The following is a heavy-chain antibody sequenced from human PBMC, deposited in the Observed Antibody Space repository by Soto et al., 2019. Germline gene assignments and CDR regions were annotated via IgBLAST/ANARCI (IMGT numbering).Heavy chain of an antibody. V-gene: IGHV4-39*01. D-gene: IGHD1-26*01. J-gene: IGHJ3*02. CDR3: ARPTWESGDAFDI. Sequence: PSETLSLTCTVSGGSISSSSYYWGWIRQPPGKGLEWIGSIYYSGSTYYNPSLKSRVTISVDTSKNQFSLKLSSVTAADTAVYYCARPTWESGDAFDIWGQGTMVTVSS. CDR2: IYYSGST. CDR1: GGSISSSSYY.